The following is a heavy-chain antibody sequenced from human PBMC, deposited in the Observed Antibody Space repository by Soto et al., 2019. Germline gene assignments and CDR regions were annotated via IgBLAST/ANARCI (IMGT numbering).Heavy chain of an antibody. D-gene: IGHD3-16*01. J-gene: IGHJ6*02. V-gene: IGHV3-64*01. CDR3: ARMGRGERNYYYGMDV. Sequence: EVQLVESGGGLVQPGGSLRLSCAASGFTFSSYAMHWVRQAPGKGLEYVSAISSNGGSTYYANSVKGRFTISRDNSKNSLNLQMGSLRAEDMAVYYCARMGRGERNYYYGMDVWGQGATVTVSS. CDR2: ISSNGGST. CDR1: GFTFSSYA.